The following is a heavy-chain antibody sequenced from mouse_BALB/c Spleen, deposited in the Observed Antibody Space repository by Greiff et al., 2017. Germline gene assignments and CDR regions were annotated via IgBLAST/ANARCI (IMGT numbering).Heavy chain of an antibody. CDR1: GFNFTDYY. J-gene: IGHJ3*01. CDR3: ARPITTATVAY. V-gene: IGHV14-1*02. D-gene: IGHD1-2*01. CDR2: IDPENGNT. Sequence: VQLQQPGAELVRPGASVKLSCKASGFNFTDYYMHWVKQRPEQGLEWIGWIDPENGNTIYNPKFQGKASITADTSSNTAYLQLSSLTSEDTAVYYCARPITTATVAYWGQGTLVTVSA.